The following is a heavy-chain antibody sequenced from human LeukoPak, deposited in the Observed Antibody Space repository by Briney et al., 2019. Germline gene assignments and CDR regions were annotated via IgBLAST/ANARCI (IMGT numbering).Heavy chain of an antibody. V-gene: IGHV3-48*01. J-gene: IGHJ4*02. CDR1: GFDFRCYS. CDR2: ISSFSGTI. Sequence: PGGSLRLSCAASGFDFRCYSMNWVRQAPGKGLEWVSYISSFSGTIDYADSVKGRFIISRDNAQDSLFLQMNSLRAEDTAVYYCVRDQGGAVSYWGQGTLVTVSS. D-gene: IGHD3-16*01. CDR3: VRDQGGAVSY.